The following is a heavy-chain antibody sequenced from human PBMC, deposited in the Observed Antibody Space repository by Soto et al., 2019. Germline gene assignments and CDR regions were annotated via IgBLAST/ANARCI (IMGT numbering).Heavy chain of an antibody. CDR1: GFTFSRYG. V-gene: IGHV3-33*01. CDR2: IWYDGSNK. J-gene: IGHJ4*02. D-gene: IGHD2-21*01. Sequence: PGGSLRLSCAASGFTFSRYGMHWVRQAPGKGLEWVAVIWYDGSNKYYAVSVKGRFTISRDNSKNTLYLQMNSLRAEDTAVYYCARYLDDLLLARGAYYTDYWCQGTLVTVSS. CDR3: ARYLDDLLLARGAYYTDY.